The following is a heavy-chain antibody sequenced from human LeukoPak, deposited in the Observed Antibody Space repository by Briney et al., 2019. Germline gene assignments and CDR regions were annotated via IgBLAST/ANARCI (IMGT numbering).Heavy chain of an antibody. Sequence: GGSLRLSCAASGFTFSSYWMSWVRQAPGKGLEWVANIKQDGSEKYYVDSVKGRFTISRDNAKNSLYLQVNSLRAEDTAVYYCARDGENWYSSSWYPRGYYGMDVWGQGTTVTVSS. CDR1: GFTFSSYW. D-gene: IGHD6-13*01. CDR3: ARDGENWYSSSWYPRGYYGMDV. V-gene: IGHV3-7*01. CDR2: IKQDGSEK. J-gene: IGHJ6*02.